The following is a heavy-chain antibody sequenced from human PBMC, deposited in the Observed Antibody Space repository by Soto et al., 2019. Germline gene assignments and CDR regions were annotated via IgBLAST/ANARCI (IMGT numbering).Heavy chain of an antibody. Sequence: QVQLVQSGAEVKKPGASVKVSCKTSGDTFSRSTISWVRQAPGQGLEWMGWISAYSGNVKYAWKFQDRVTMTTDTPTSRVYVDLRRLRFDDTAVYYCAIANYGDDDYWGQGTLVTVSS. D-gene: IGHD4-17*01. J-gene: IGHJ4*02. CDR1: GDTFSRST. CDR2: ISAYSGNV. V-gene: IGHV1-18*01. CDR3: AIANYGDDDY.